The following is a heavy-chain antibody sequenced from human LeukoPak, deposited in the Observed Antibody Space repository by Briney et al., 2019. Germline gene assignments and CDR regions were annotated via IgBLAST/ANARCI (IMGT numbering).Heavy chain of an antibody. V-gene: IGHV3-21*01. Sequence: GGSLRLSCAASGFTFSSYSMNWVRQAPGKGLEWVSSISSSSSYIYYADSVKGRFTISRDNAKNSLYLQMNSLRAEDTAVYYCARRGRANWNYVPSLDYWGQGTLVTVSS. D-gene: IGHD1-7*01. J-gene: IGHJ4*02. CDR3: ARRGRANWNYVPSLDY. CDR2: ISSSSSYI. CDR1: GFTFSSYS.